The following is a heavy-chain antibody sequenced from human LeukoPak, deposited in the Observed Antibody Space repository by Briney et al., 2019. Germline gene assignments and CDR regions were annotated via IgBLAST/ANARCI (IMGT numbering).Heavy chain of an antibody. D-gene: IGHD2-15*01. Sequence: GGSLRLSCAASGFTFSSYWMHWVRQAPGKGLVWVSRIKGDGIATNYADSVKGRFTISRDNSKNTLYLQMNSLRAEDTAVYYCARGYCSGGSCYAFDYWGQGTLVTVSS. CDR3: ARGYCSGGSCYAFDY. CDR2: IKGDGIAT. CDR1: GFTFSSYW. J-gene: IGHJ4*02. V-gene: IGHV3-74*01.